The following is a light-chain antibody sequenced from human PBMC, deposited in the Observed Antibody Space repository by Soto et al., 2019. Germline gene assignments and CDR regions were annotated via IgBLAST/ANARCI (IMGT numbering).Light chain of an antibody. CDR1: ESVSSN. J-gene: IGKJ1*01. CDR2: GAF. CDR3: QQYNNWPRT. Sequence: EIVMTQSPVTLSVSPGERATLSCRASESVSSNLAWYQQKPGQAPRLLIYGAFTRATGIPARFSGSGSGTEFTLTISSLQSEDFAVYYCQQYNNWPRTFGQGTKVEIK. V-gene: IGKV3-15*01.